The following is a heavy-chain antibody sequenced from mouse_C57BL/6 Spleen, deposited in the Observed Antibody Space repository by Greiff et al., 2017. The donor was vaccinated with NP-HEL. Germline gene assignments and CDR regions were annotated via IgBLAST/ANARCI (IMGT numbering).Heavy chain of an antibody. J-gene: IGHJ2*01. V-gene: IGHV1-69*01. CDR1: GYTFTSYW. Sequence: QVQLQQPGAELVMPGASVKLSCKASGYTFTSYWMHWVKQRPGPGLEWIGEIDPSDSYTNYNQKFKGKSTLTVDKSSSTAYMQLSSLTSEDSAVYYCARLRPSYYFDYWGQGTTLTVSS. CDR3: ARLRPSYYFDY. D-gene: IGHD2-12*01. CDR2: IDPSDSYT.